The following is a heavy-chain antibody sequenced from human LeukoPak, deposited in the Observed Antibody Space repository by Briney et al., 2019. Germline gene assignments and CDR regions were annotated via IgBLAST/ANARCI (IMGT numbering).Heavy chain of an antibody. Sequence: PSETLSLTCTVSGGSISSYYWSWIRQPPGKGLEWIGTIYYSGSTYYNVSLKSRVTISVDTSKNQFSLNLSSVTAADTAVYCCARLRSPGDFDYWGQGTLVTVSS. CDR1: GGSISSYY. V-gene: IGHV4-59*12. J-gene: IGHJ4*02. D-gene: IGHD1-26*01. CDR2: IYYSGST. CDR3: ARLRSPGDFDY.